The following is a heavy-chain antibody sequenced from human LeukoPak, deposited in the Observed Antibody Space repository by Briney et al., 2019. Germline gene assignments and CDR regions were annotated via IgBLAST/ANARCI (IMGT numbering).Heavy chain of an antibody. V-gene: IGHV1-69*13. CDR2: ILPIIGST. D-gene: IGHD3-10*01. CDR3: ARAHFSAYYGSE. CDR1: GDTFSNYA. J-gene: IGHJ4*02. Sequence: ASVKVSCKASGDTFSNYAINWVRHAPGQGLEWVGVILPIIGSTKNAQQLQDRVTITEDESTNTVYMELTSLRSEDTAIYFCARAHFSAYYGSEWGQGTLVTVSS.